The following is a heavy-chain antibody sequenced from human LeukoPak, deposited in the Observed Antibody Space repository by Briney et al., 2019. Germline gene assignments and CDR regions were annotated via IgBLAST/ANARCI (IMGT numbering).Heavy chain of an antibody. CDR2: IYWDGDT. CDR1: GLSLSTAGVR. Sequence: SGPTLVNPTQTLTLTCTLSGLSLSTAGVRMGWIRQPPGKAPEWLALIYWDGDTRYSPSLKTRLTITKDTSKNQVVLTMTNMDPVDTATYYCAHNNDFAHQSIAFAFDIWGQGAMVTVSS. CDR3: AHNNDFAHQSIAFAFDI. D-gene: IGHD3/OR15-3a*01. J-gene: IGHJ3*02. V-gene: IGHV2-5*02.